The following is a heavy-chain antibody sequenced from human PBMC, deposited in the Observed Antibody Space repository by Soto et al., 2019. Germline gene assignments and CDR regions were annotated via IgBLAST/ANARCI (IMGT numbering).Heavy chain of an antibody. D-gene: IGHD5-18*01. CDR3: AREDLNSYGLSFDY. CDR1: GFTFSDHY. CDR2: TRNKANSYTT. J-gene: IGHJ4*02. V-gene: IGHV3-72*01. Sequence: GGSLRLSCAASGFTFSDHYMDWVRQAPGKGLEWVGRTRNKANSYTTEYAASVKGRFTISRDDSKNSLYLQMNSLKTEDTAVYYCAREDLNSYGLSFDYWGQGTLVTVSS.